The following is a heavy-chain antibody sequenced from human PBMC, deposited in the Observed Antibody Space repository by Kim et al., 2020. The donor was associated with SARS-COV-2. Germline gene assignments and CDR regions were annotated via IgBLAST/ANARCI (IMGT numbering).Heavy chain of an antibody. D-gene: IGHD3-10*01. CDR2: INNDGTNT. CDR1: GFSFSSYW. CDR3: VRDYRGWFDP. J-gene: IGHJ5*02. Sequence: GGSLRLSCAASGFSFSSYWMNWVRQGPGKGLVWVSHINNDGTNTNCADSVKGRFTISRDNAKNTLYLEMNSLRAEDTAVYYCVRDYRGWFDPWGQGNLVT. V-gene: IGHV3-74*01.